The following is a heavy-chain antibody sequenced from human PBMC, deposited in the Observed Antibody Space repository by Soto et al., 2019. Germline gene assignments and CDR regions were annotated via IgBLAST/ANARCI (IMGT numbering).Heavy chain of an antibody. D-gene: IGHD6-19*01. V-gene: IGHV4-59*08. CDR2: IYYSGST. Sequence: SETLSLTCTVSGGSISSYYWSWIRQPPGKGLEWIGYIYYSGSTNYNPSLKSRVTISVDTSKNQFSLKLSSVTAADTAVYYCARHAEGAVAGTWAFDYWGQGTLVTVSS. CDR3: ARHAEGAVAGTWAFDY. CDR1: GGSISSYY. J-gene: IGHJ4*02.